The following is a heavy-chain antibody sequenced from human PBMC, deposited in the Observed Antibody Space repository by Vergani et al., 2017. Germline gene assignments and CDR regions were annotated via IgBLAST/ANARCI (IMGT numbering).Heavy chain of an antibody. J-gene: IGHJ4*02. D-gene: IGHD3-22*01. CDR3: ARLYGRDSSGSKYFDY. Sequence: EVQLVQSGAEVKKPGESLKISCQISGYSFTNYWIGWVRQMPGKVLEWMGIIHPADSATRYSPSFQGQVTISVDKSISTAYLQRSSLRASDSAMYYCARLYGRDSSGSKYFDYWGQGTLVTVSS. CDR1: GYSFTNYW. V-gene: IGHV5-51*01. CDR2: IHPADSAT.